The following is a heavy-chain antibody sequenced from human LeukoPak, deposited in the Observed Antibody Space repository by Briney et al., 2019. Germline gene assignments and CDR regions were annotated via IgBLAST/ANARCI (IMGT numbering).Heavy chain of an antibody. D-gene: IGHD2-2*02. CDR2: INWNGGST. V-gene: IGHV3-20*04. CDR3: ARSGYCSSTSCYTDYYYYYMDV. CDR1: GFTFDDYG. J-gene: IGHJ6*03. Sequence: GGSLRLSCAASGFTFDDYGMSWVRQAPGRGLEWVSGINWNGGSTGYADSVKGRFTISRDNAKNSLYLQMNSLRAEDTALYYCARSGYCSSTSCYTDYYYYYMDVWGKGTTVTVSS.